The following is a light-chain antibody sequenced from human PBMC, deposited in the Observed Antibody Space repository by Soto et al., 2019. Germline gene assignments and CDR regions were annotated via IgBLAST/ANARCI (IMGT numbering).Light chain of an antibody. V-gene: IGKV1-39*01. CDR2: AAS. CDR3: QQTYTNPPT. CDR1: QSIFSY. J-gene: IGKJ3*01. Sequence: DIQMTQSPSSLSASVGARVSMTCRASQSIFSYLNWYQQQPGKAPKLLISAASSLESGVPSRISGSGSGTDFTLTISSLQPEDFATYFCQQTYTNPPTFGPGTMVDIK.